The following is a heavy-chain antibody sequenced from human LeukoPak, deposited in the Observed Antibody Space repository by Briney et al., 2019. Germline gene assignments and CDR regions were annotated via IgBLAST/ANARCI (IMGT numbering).Heavy chain of an antibody. J-gene: IGHJ5*02. D-gene: IGHD3-22*01. CDR3: ARESGNYDSSGYYVNWFDP. CDR1: GGTFSSYA. V-gene: IGHV1-69*05. CDR2: IIPIFGTA. Sequence: SVKVSCKASGGTFSSYAISWVRQAPGQGLEWMGGIIPIFGTANYAQKFQGRVTITTDESTSTAYMELSSLRSEDTAVYYCARESGNYDSSGYYVNWFDPWGQGTLVTVSS.